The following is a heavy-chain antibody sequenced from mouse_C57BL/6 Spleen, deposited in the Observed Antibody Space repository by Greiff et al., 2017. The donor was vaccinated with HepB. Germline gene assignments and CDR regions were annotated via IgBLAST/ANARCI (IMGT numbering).Heavy chain of an antibody. CDR1: GYTFTSYG. Sequence: VQLQESGAELARPGASVKLSCKASGYTFTSYGISWVKQRTGQGLEWIGEIYPRSGNTYYNEKFKGKATLTADKSSSTAYMELRSLTSEDSAVYFCARWDYGTDAMDYWGQGTSVTVSS. V-gene: IGHV1-81*01. CDR3: ARWDYGTDAMDY. J-gene: IGHJ4*01. CDR2: IYPRSGNT. D-gene: IGHD1-1*01.